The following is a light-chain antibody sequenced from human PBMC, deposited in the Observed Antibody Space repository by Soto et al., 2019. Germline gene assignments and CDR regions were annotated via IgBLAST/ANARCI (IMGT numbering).Light chain of an antibody. J-gene: IGKJ4*01. CDR2: HAS. V-gene: IGKV1-5*01. CDR3: QQYNNWPLT. Sequence: DIQMTQSPSTLSAFVGDRVTITCRASQSISTWLAWYQQKPGKPPKVLIYHASSLESGVPSRFSGSGSGTEFTLTITTLQPEDFATYYCQQYNNWPLTFGGGTKVEIK. CDR1: QSISTW.